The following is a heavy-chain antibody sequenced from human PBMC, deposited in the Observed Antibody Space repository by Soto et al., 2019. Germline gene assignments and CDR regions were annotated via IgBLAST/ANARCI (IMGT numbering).Heavy chain of an antibody. Sequence: SETLSLTCAVYGGSFSGYYWSWIRQPPGKGLEWIGEINHSGSTNYNPSLKSRGTISVDTSKNQFSLKLSSVTAADKAVYYCLRRQDSSSWLGYYYYGMDVWGQGTTVTVSS. CDR1: GGSFSGYY. J-gene: IGHJ6*02. V-gene: IGHV4-34*01. CDR2: INHSGST. D-gene: IGHD6-13*01. CDR3: LRRQDSSSWLGYYYYGMDV.